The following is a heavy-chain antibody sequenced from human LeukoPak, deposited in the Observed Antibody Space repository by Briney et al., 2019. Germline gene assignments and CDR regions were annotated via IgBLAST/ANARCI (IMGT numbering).Heavy chain of an antibody. CDR2: ISAYNGNT. D-gene: IGHD5-24*01. CDR3: ARDISARDEAWWFDP. Sequence: ASVKVSCKASGYTFTSYGISWVRQAPGQGLEWMGAISAYNGNTNYAQKLQGRVTMTTDTSTSTAYMELRSLRSDDTAVYYCARDISARDEAWWFDPWGQGTLVTVSS. V-gene: IGHV1-18*01. J-gene: IGHJ5*02. CDR1: GYTFTSYG.